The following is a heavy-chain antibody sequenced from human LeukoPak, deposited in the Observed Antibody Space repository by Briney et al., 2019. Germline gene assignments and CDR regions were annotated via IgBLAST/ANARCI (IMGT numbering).Heavy chain of an antibody. Sequence: SETLSLTCTVSRGSISSGNYYSSWIRLPAGKGLEWIGRISTSGSTDYNPSLKSRVTISVDTSKNQFSLKLSSVTAAGTAVYYCARQVDSWGQGTLVTVSS. J-gene: IGHJ5*01. CDR2: ISTSGST. V-gene: IGHV4-61*02. CDR3: ARQVDS. CDR1: RGSISSGNYY.